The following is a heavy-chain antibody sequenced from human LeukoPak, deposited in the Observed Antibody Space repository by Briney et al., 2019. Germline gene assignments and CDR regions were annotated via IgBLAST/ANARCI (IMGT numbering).Heavy chain of an antibody. Sequence: GGSLRLSCAASGFTFSSYWMHWVRQAPGKGLVWVSRINSDGSSTSYADSVKGRFTISRDNAKNTLYLQMNSLRAEDTAVYYCAKGLYDSSGYYGVCSDYWGQGTLVTVSS. D-gene: IGHD3-22*01. CDR3: AKGLYDSSGYYGVCSDY. CDR2: INSDGSST. V-gene: IGHV3-74*01. CDR1: GFTFSSYW. J-gene: IGHJ4*02.